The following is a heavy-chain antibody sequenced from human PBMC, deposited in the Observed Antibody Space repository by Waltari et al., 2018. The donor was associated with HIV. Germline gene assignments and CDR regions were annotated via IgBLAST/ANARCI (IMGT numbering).Heavy chain of an antibody. CDR2: IIPASGIA. J-gene: IGHJ5*02. CDR1: GDTLSNYA. CDR3: TLGRIDDIRSGRENLGGFDP. Sequence: VQLVQSGAEVKKPGSSVRVSCKASGDTLSNYAVSWVRQAPGQGLEWMGRIIPASGIAKHTENFQGRVTINADKSTNSAYMELGGLRSEDTALYFCTLGRIDDIRSGRENLGGFDPWGPGTLVTVSS. D-gene: IGHD3-3*01. V-gene: IGHV1-69*04.